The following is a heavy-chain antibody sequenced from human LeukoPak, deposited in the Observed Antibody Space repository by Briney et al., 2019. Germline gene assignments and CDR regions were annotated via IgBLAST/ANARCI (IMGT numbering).Heavy chain of an antibody. CDR2: ITSSGDGT. V-gene: IGHV3-23*01. CDR1: GFTFSIYA. CDR3: AKDRPNYCGSNGHYYRRDGDY. J-gene: IGHJ4*02. D-gene: IGHD3-22*01. Sequence: PGGSLRLSCAASGFTFSIYALSWVRQAPGKGLQWVSSITSSGDGTYYAVSVKGRFTISRANSENMLYLQMNSLRVEDTAVYFCAKDRPNYCGSNGHYYRRDGDYWGQGTLVTVSS.